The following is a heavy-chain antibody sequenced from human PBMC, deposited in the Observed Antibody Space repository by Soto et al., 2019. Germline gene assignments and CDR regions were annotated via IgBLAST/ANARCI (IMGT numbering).Heavy chain of an antibody. D-gene: IGHD4-17*01. J-gene: IGHJ4*02. CDR1: GCPFISYA. CDR2: IIPIFGTA. Sequence: VKVSCKASGCPFISYAISWVRQAPGQGLEWMGGIIPIFGTANYAQKFQGRVTITADESTSTAYMELSSLRSEDTAVYYCARALLDYGGKFDYWGQGTLVTVYS. V-gene: IGHV1-69*13. CDR3: ARALLDYGGKFDY.